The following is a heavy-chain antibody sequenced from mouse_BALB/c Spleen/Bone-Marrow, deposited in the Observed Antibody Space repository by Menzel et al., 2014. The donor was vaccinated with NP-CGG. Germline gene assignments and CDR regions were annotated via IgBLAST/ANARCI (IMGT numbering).Heavy chain of an antibody. V-gene: IGHV1-80*01. J-gene: IGHJ3*01. CDR3: AREDGSSPFAY. Sequence: VQLVESGAELVRPGSSVKISCKASGYAFSSYWMNWVKQRPGQGLEWIGQIYPGDGDTNYNGKFKGKATLTADKSSSTAYMQLSSLTSEDSAVYFCAREDGSSPFAYWGQGTPVTVSA. D-gene: IGHD1-1*01. CDR2: IYPGDGDT. CDR1: GYAFSSYW.